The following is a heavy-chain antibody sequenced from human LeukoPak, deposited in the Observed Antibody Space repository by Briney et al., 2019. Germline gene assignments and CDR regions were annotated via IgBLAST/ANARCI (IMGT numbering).Heavy chain of an antibody. CDR1: GVSISSRNFY. D-gene: IGHD6-13*01. Sequence: SETLSLTCTVSGVSISSRNFYWNWLRQPGGKGLEWIGRIWPDGGTGGGTTYKPSLESRVTISVDTSKNQFSLKLSSVTAADTAVYYCARHPIGAAPGWFDRWGQGTLVTVSS. J-gene: IGHJ5*02. V-gene: IGHV4-61*02. CDR3: ARHPIGAAPGWFDR. CDR2: IWPDGGTGGGT.